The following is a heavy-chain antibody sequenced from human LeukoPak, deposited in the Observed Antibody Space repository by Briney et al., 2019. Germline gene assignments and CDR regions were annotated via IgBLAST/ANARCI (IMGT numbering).Heavy chain of an antibody. D-gene: IGHD3-3*01. CDR3: AAQGVPYYDFWSGYQNWFDP. CDR2: IYYSGST. V-gene: IGHV4-31*03. CDR1: GGSISSGGYY. J-gene: IGHJ5*02. Sequence: SETLSLTCTVSGGSISSGGYYWSWTRQHPGKGLEWIGYIYYSGSTYYNPSLKSRVTISVDTSKNQFSLKLSSVTAADTAVYYCAAQGVPYYDFWSGYQNWFDPWGQGTLVTVSS.